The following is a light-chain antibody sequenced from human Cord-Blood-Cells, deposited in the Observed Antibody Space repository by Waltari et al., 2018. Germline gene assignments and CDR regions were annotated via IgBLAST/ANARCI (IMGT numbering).Light chain of an antibody. Sequence: QSALTLPTPVSGSPGQSITISCTATISTVGGYNYVSCYQQHPGKAPKLMIYKFSNRPSGVSDRFSGSKSGNTASLTICGLQAEDEADYYCGAYAGSSTLVVFGGGTKLTVL. V-gene: IGLV2-14*01. J-gene: IGLJ2*01. CDR2: KFS. CDR3: GAYAGSSTLVV. CDR1: ISTVGGYNY.